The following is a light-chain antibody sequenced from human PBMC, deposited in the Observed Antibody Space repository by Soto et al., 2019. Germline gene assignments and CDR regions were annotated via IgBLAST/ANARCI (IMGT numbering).Light chain of an antibody. J-gene: IGKJ4*01. CDR1: QSVSSY. CDR3: QQRSNLPLT. CDR2: DAS. V-gene: IGKV3-11*01. Sequence: EIVLTQSPATLSLSPGERATLSCRASQSVSSYLAWYQQKPGQAPRLLIYDASNRATGIPARFSGSGSGTDFTLTISSLEPEDFPLYYFQQRSNLPLTFGGGTKVQIK.